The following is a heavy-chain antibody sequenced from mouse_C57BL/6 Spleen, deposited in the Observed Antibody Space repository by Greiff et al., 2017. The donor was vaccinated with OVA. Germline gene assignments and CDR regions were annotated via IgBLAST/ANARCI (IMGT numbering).Heavy chain of an antibody. CDR2: ISSGGSYT. J-gene: IGHJ1*03. D-gene: IGHD2-1*01. CDR3: ARLDDGNYVGWYFDV. Sequence: EVQLVESGGDLVKPGGSLKLSCAASGFTFSSYGMSWVRQTPDKRLEWVATISSGGSYTYYPDSVKGRFTISRDNAKNTLYLQMSSLKSEDTAIYYCARLDDGNYVGWYFDVWGTGTTVTVSS. CDR1: GFTFSSYG. V-gene: IGHV5-6*01.